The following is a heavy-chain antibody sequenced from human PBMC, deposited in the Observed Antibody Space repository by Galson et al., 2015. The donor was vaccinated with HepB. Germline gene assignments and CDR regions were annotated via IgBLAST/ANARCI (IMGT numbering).Heavy chain of an antibody. Sequence: SLRLSCAASGFTFSNYAMRWVRQTPGKGLEWVAVISYDATKKYYIDAVKGRFSISRDNSKGTVYLQMSSLRAEDTAVYYCARDLYSYAADYYYHNGLDVWGKGTTVTVSS. CDR2: ISYDATKK. D-gene: IGHD3-22*01. J-gene: IGHJ6*04. CDR3: ARDLYSYAADYYYHNGLDV. V-gene: IGHV3-30*04. CDR1: GFTFSNYA.